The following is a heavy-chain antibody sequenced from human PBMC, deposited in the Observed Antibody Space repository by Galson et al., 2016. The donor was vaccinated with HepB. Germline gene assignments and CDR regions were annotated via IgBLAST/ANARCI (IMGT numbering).Heavy chain of an antibody. Sequence: SVKVSCKASGYSFIGYYMHWVRQAPGQGLEWMGWINPNSATTVYALRFQGRVTMTRDTSTSTVYMQLSSLRSEDTAVYYCANGAMITAFEYWGQGTLVTVSS. CDR1: GYSFIGYY. D-gene: IGHD3-16*01. J-gene: IGHJ4*02. V-gene: IGHV1-46*01. CDR2: INPNSATT. CDR3: ANGAMITAFEY.